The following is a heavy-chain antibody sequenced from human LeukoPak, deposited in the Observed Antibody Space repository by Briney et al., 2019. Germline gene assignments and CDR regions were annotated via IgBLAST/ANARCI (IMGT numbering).Heavy chain of an antibody. CDR2: ISSSGSTI. D-gene: IGHD3-10*01. CDR1: GFTFSSYE. CDR3: ARDFQTVGRGLGDY. Sequence: GGSLRLSCAASGFTFSSYEMNWVRQAPGKGLEWVSYISSSGSTIYYADSVKGRFTISRDNAKNSLYLQMSSLRAEDTAVYYCARDFQTVGRGLGDYWGQGTLVTVSS. V-gene: IGHV3-48*03. J-gene: IGHJ4*02.